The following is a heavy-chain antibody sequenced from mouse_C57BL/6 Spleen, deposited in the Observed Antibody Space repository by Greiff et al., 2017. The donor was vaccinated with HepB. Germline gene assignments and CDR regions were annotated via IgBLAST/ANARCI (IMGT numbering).Heavy chain of an antibody. CDR3: ARAYGSSYGGYFDV. D-gene: IGHD1-1*01. Sequence: VQLQQPGAELVKPGASVKLSCKASGYTFTSYWMHWVKQRPGQGLEWIGMIHPNSGSTNYNEKFKSKATLTVDKSSSTAYMQLSSLTSEDSAVYYCARAYGSSYGGYFDVWGTGTTVTVSS. J-gene: IGHJ1*03. V-gene: IGHV1-64*01. CDR2: IHPNSGST. CDR1: GYTFTSYW.